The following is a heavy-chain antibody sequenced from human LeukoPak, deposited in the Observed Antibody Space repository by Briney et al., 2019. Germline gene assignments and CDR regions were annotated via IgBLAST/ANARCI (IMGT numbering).Heavy chain of an antibody. Sequence: GGSLRLSCAASGFSFSNYAMSWVHQAPGKGLEWVSSISGSGGSTHYADSVKGRFTISRDKTKNTLYLQMNSLRAEDTAVYYCAKSAYYDASGYYREYYFDYWGQGTLVTVSS. CDR1: GFSFSNYA. V-gene: IGHV3-23*01. D-gene: IGHD3-22*01. CDR3: AKSAYYDASGYYREYYFDY. CDR2: ISGSGGST. J-gene: IGHJ4*02.